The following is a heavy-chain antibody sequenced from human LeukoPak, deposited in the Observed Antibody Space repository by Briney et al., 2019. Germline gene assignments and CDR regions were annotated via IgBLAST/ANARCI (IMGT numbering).Heavy chain of an antibody. CDR3: AXGXCGXAGCYPNDAFDV. Sequence: GGSLRLSCAASGFTFSDYAMHWVRQAPGKGLEYVSAISTNGGSTYYANSVKGRFTISRDNSRDTLYLHVGSLRPEDMAVYYCAXGXCGXAGCYPNDAFDVWGQGTMVTVSS. D-gene: IGHD2-2*01. V-gene: IGHV3-64*01. CDR2: ISTNGGST. CDR1: GFTFSDYA. J-gene: IGHJ3*01.